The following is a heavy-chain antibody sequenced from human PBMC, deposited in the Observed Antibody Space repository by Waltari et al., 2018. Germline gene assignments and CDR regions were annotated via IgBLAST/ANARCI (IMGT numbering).Heavy chain of an antibody. CDR2: IWYYGSNK. CDR1: GFTFSSYG. CDR3: AREGYSSSSGGVYYFDY. D-gene: IGHD6-6*01. V-gene: IGHV3-33*08. Sequence: QVQLVESGGGVVQPGRSLRLSCAASGFTFSSYGMHWVRQAPGKGLEGVAVIWYYGSNKYYADSVKGRFTISRDNSKNTLYLQMNSLRAEDTAVYYCAREGYSSSSGGVYYFDYWGQGTLVTVSS. J-gene: IGHJ4*02.